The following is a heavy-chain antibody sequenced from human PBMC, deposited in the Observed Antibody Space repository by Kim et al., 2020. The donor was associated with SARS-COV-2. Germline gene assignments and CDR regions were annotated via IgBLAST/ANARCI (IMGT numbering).Heavy chain of an antibody. V-gene: IGHV3-74*01. CDR1: GFTFSSYW. Sequence: GGSLRLSCVASGFTFSSYWMHWVRQAPGKGLVWVSRVNSDASSTSYADSVKGRFTLSRDNARNTLYLQMNSLRAEDTAVYYCASLSTGYVWDKFDYLGQGTLVTVSS. J-gene: IGHJ4*02. CDR3: ASLSTGYVWDKFDY. CDR2: VNSDASST. D-gene: IGHD3-16*01.